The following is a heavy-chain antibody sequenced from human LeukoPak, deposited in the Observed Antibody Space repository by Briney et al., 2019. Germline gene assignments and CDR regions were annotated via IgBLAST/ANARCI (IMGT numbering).Heavy chain of an antibody. CDR2: SNPNSGDT. V-gene: IGHV1-2*02. CDR3: ARTSIVVVPAGELGY. D-gene: IGHD2-2*01. CDR1: GYTFTDYY. Sequence: ASVKVSCKASGYTFTDYYMHWVRQAPGQGLEWMGWSNPNSGDTNYAQKFQGRVTMTTDTSMTTAYMELRRLRSDDTAVYYCARTSIVVVPAGELGYWGQGTLVTVSS. J-gene: IGHJ4*02.